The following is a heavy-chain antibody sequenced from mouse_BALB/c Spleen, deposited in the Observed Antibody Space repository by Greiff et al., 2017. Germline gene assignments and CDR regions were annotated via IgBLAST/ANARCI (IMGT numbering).Heavy chain of an antibody. V-gene: IGHV14-3*02. Sequence: VQLQQSGAELVKPGASVKLSCTASGFNIKDTYMHWVKQRPEHGLEWIGRIDPANGNTKYDPKFQGKATITADTSSNTAYLQLSSLTSEDTAVYYCARSKLRLRDFDYWGQGTTLTVSS. CDR3: ARSKLRLRDFDY. D-gene: IGHD1-2*01. CDR1: GFNIKDTY. CDR2: IDPANGNT. J-gene: IGHJ2*01.